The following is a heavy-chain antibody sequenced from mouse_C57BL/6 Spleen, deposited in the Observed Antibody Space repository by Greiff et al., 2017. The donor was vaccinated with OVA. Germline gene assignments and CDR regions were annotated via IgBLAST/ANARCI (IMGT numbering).Heavy chain of an antibody. Sequence: QVQLKQPGAELVKPGASVKLSCKASGYTFTSYWMHWVKQRPGQGLEWIGMIHPNSGSTNYNEKFKSKATLTVDKSSSTAYMQLSSLTSEDSAVYYCAAHSNYYAMDYWGQGTSVTVSS. J-gene: IGHJ4*01. CDR2: IHPNSGST. D-gene: IGHD2-5*01. V-gene: IGHV1-64*01. CDR3: AAHSNYYAMDY. CDR1: GYTFTSYW.